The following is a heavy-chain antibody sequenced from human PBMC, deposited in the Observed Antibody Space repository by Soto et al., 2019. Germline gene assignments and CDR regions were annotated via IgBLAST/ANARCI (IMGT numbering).Heavy chain of an antibody. CDR1: GGSFSGYY. Sequence: LSLTCAVYGGSFSGYYWSWIRQPPGKGLEWIGEINHSGSTNYNPSLKSRVTISVDTSKNQFSLKLSSVTAADTAVYYCARDLDDFGVVILGYWGQGTLVTVSS. CDR3: ARDLDDFGVVILGY. J-gene: IGHJ4*02. CDR2: INHSGST. D-gene: IGHD3-3*01. V-gene: IGHV4-34*01.